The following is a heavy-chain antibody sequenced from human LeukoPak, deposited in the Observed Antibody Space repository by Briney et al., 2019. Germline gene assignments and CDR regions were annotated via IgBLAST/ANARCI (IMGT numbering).Heavy chain of an antibody. CDR1: GFTFSSYG. CDR3: AKPARHASITAFNSAFNI. CDR2: ISYDGSNK. D-gene: IGHD2-2*01. J-gene: IGHJ3*02. Sequence: GGSLRLSCAASGFTFSSYGMHWVRQATGKGLEWVAVISYDGSNKYYADSVKGRFTISRDNSKNTLYLQMNSLRAEDTAVYYCAKPARHASITAFNSAFNIWGQGTMVTVSS. V-gene: IGHV3-30*18.